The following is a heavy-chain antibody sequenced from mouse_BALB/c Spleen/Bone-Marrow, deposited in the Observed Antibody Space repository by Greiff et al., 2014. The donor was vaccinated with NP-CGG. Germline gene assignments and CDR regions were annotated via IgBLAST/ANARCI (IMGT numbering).Heavy chain of an antibody. CDR1: GYTFSSYW. CDR3: ARYYDYAWFAY. CDR2: ILPGSGNT. D-gene: IGHD2-4*01. J-gene: IGHJ3*01. V-gene: IGHV1-9*01. Sequence: LLESGTELMKPGASVKISCKATGYTFSSYWIEWVKQRPGHGLEWIGEILPGSGNTNYNENFKGKATFTADTSSNTAYMQLSSLTSEDSAVYYCARYYDYAWFAYWGQGTLVTVSA.